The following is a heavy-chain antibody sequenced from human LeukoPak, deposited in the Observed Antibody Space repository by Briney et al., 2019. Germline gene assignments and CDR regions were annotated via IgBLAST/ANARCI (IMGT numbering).Heavy chain of an antibody. V-gene: IGHV3-66*01. CDR3: ASGTMVRGVLDY. CDR2: IYSGGST. Sequence: GGSLRLSCAASGFTVSSNYMSWVRQAPGKGLEWVSVIYSGGSTYYADSVKGRFTISRENSKNTLYLQMNSLRAEDTAVYYSASGTMVRGVLDYWGQGTLVTVSS. D-gene: IGHD3-10*01. J-gene: IGHJ4*02. CDR1: GFTVSSNY.